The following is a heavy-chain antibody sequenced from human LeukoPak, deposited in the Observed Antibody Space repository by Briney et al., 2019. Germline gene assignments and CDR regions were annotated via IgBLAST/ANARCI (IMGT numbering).Heavy chain of an antibody. D-gene: IGHD3-22*01. V-gene: IGHV4-59*08. CDR1: GGSISSYY. Sequence: PSETLSLTCTVSGGSISSYYWSWIRQPPGKGLEWIGCIYYSGSTNYNPSLKSRVTISVDTSKNQFSLKLSSVTAADTAVYYCARQANYYDSSGYYDYFDYWGQGTLVTVSS. CDR2: IYYSGST. CDR3: ARQANYYDSSGYYDYFDY. J-gene: IGHJ4*02.